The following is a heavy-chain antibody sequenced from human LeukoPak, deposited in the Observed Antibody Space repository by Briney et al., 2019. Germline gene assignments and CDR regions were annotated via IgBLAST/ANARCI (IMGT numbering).Heavy chain of an antibody. CDR1: GFTFSSYG. CDR3: AKEHYYETSALPGEY. D-gene: IGHD3-22*01. V-gene: IGHV3-30*18. Sequence: GRSLRLSCAPSGFTFSSYGMHWVRPAPGGGLEWVAVISHDGSNKYYADSVKGRFTISRDNSKNTLYLQMSSLRADDTAVYYCAKEHYYETSALPGEYWGQGTLVAVSP. CDR2: ISHDGSNK. J-gene: IGHJ4*02.